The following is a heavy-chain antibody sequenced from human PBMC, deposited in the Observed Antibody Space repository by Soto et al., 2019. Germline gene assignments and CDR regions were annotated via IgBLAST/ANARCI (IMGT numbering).Heavy chain of an antibody. D-gene: IGHD1-26*01. Sequence: GGSLRLSCAASGFTFSSYGMHWVRQAPGKGLEWVAVIWYDGSNKYYADSVKGRFTISRDNSKNTLYLQMNSLRAEDTAVYYCARDRLNRIVGATTLFDYWGQGTLVTVSS. V-gene: IGHV3-33*01. CDR3: ARDRLNRIVGATTLFDY. J-gene: IGHJ4*02. CDR1: GFTFSSYG. CDR2: IWYDGSNK.